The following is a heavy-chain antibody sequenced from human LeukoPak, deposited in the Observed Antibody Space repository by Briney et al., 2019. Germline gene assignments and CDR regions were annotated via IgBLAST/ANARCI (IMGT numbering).Heavy chain of an antibody. CDR3: AKRYCSSTSCYWGYYYGMDV. J-gene: IGHJ6*04. CDR2: ISGSGGST. D-gene: IGHD2-2*01. CDR1: GFTFSSYA. V-gene: IGHV3-23*01. Sequence: GGSLRLSCAASGFTFSSYAMSWVRQAPGKGLERVSAISGSGGSTYYADSVKGRFTISRDNSKNTLYLQMNSLRAEDTAVYYCAKRYCSSTSCYWGYYYGMDVWGKGTTVTVSS.